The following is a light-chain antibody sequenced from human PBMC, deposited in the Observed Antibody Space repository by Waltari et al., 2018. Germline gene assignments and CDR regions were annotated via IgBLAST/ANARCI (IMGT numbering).Light chain of an antibody. CDR3: QSSDISGPYGV. J-gene: IGLJ3*02. V-gene: IGLV3-25*03. CDR1: ALPRES. Sequence: YELTQPPSQSLSPGQTARLTCPGDALPRESVYWYLQRPGQAPVWVIYQDSERPSGIPERFSRSTSGTTSTLTISGVQAEDEGDYYCQSSDISGPYGVFGGGTKLTVL. CDR2: QDS.